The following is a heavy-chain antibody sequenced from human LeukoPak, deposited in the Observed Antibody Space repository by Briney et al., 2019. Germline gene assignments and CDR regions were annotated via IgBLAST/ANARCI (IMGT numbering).Heavy chain of an antibody. Sequence: PGGSLRLSCVASGFTFSNYAMNWVRQAPGKGLEWVSAISGWGTNTYYAASVEGRFTISRNNSKNTLYLQMNSLRADDTAVYYCAKWGQLEAGGFQHWGQGTLVTVSS. J-gene: IGHJ1*01. V-gene: IGHV3-23*01. CDR1: GFTFSNYA. CDR2: ISGWGTNT. CDR3: AKWGQLEAGGFQH. D-gene: IGHD6-13*01.